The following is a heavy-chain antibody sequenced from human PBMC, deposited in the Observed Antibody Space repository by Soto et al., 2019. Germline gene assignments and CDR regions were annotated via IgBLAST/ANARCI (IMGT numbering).Heavy chain of an antibody. Sequence: QVQLVQSGAEVKKPGASVKVSCKASGYTFTGYYMHWVRQAPGQGLEWMGWINPNSGGTNYAQKFQGWVNMTRDTTISTAYMELSRLRSDDTAVYYCALSGYSHGLRFDYWGQGTLVTVSS. J-gene: IGHJ4*02. CDR2: INPNSGGT. D-gene: IGHD5-18*01. V-gene: IGHV1-2*04. CDR3: ALSGYSHGLRFDY. CDR1: GYTFTGYY.